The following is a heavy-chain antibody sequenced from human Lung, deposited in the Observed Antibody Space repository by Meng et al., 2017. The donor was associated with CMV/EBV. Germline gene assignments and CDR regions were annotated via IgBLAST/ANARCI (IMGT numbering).Heavy chain of an antibody. CDR1: GYTFTDYY. D-gene: IGHD4-17*01. Sequence: ASVKVSCKASGYTFTDYYIHWVRQAPGQGLEWMGWINPISGDTNFAQKFPGRVTLTRDTSINTAYMELSGLKSDDTAVYYCAREQNYGDFYYYYYGVDVWGQGTTVXVSS. J-gene: IGHJ6*02. CDR2: INPISGDT. CDR3: AREQNYGDFYYYYYGVDV. V-gene: IGHV1-2*02.